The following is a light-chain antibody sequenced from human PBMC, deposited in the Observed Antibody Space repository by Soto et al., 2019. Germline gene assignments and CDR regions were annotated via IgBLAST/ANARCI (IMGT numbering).Light chain of an antibody. J-gene: IGKJ1*01. CDR2: AAS. CDR3: QQSYSTSWT. CDR1: QSISSY. V-gene: IGKV1-39*01. Sequence: IQMTQSPSSLSASVGDRVTITCRASQSISSYLNWYQQKPGKAPKLLIYAASSLQSGVPSRFSGSGSGTDFTPTISSLQPEDFATYYCQQSYSTSWTFGQGTKV.